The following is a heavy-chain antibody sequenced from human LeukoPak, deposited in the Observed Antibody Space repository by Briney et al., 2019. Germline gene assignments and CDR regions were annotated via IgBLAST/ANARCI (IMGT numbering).Heavy chain of an antibody. J-gene: IGHJ4*02. CDR2: IRSKTNSYAT. CDR3: ATVAAAGFFDY. D-gene: IGHD6-13*01. V-gene: IGHV3-73*01. Sequence: PGGSLRLSCAASGFTFSGSAMHWVRQASGKGLEWVGRIRSKTNSYATAYAASVKGKFTISRDDSKNTAYLQMNSLKTEDTDVYYCATVAAAGFFDYWGQGTLVTVSS. CDR1: GFTFSGSA.